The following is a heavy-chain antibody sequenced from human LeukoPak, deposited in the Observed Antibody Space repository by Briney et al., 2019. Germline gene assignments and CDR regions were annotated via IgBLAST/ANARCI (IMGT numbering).Heavy chain of an antibody. D-gene: IGHD3-22*01. CDR2: FDPEDGET. CDR3: ATLNLDYYDSSGYFGL. CDR1: GYTLTELS. Sequence: ASVKVSCKVSGYTLTELSMHWVRQAPGKGLEWMGGFDPEDGETIYAQKFQGRVTMTEDTSTDTAYMELSSLRSEDTAMYYCATLNLDYYDSSGYFGLWGQGTLVTVSS. V-gene: IGHV1-24*01. J-gene: IGHJ4*02.